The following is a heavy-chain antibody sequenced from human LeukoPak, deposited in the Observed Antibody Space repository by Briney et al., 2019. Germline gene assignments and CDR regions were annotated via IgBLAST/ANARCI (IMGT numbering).Heavy chain of an antibody. CDR1: GGSVSSGSYY. J-gene: IGHJ4*02. V-gene: IGHV4-61*01. Sequence: SETLSLTCTVSGGSVSSGSYYWSWIRQPPGKGLEWIGYIYYSGSTNYNPSLKSRVTISVDTSKNQFSLKLSSVTAADTAVYYCARSPVAAAGNGDFDYWGQGTLVTVSS. CDR3: ARSPVAAAGNGDFDY. D-gene: IGHD6-13*01. CDR2: IYYSGST.